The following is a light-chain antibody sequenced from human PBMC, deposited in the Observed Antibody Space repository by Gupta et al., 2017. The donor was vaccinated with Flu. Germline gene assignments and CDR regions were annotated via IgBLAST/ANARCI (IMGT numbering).Light chain of an antibody. CDR3: SAWDDVLSGRV. V-gene: IGLV1-47*01. CDR1: NSNIGGNP. CDR2: RSG. J-gene: IGLJ3*02. Sequence: SVLTQPPSVSGTPGQRGTIFRSASNSNIGGNPVFWYQQFAGSAPTLLIYRSGQRPSGVPARFSGSKSGTTASLAISGVRSDVEAAYCCSAWDDVLSGRVFGGGTKLTVL.